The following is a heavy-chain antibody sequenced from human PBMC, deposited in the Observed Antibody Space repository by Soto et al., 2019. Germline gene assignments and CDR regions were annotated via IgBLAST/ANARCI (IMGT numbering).Heavy chain of an antibody. CDR2: ISYDGSNK. V-gene: IGHV3-30-3*01. D-gene: IGHD6-19*01. CDR1: GFTFSSYA. CDR3: ARSPAVAGTPFDY. Sequence: PGGSLRLSCAASGFTFSSYAMHWVRQAPGKGLEWVAVISYDGSNKYYADSVKGRFTISRDNSKNTLYLQMNSLRAEDTAVYYCARSPAVAGTPFDYWGQGTLVTVSS. J-gene: IGHJ4*02.